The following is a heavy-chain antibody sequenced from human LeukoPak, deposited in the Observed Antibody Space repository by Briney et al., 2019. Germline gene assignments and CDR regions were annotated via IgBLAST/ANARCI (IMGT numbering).Heavy chain of an antibody. Sequence: GGSLRLSCAASGFTFSSYAMHWVRQAPGKGLEWVAVISYDGSNKYYADSVKGRFTISRDNSKNTLYPQMNSLRAEDTAVYYCARRKIYDSSGWPGGFDYWGQGTLVTVSS. D-gene: IGHD6-19*01. CDR3: ARRKIYDSSGWPGGFDY. V-gene: IGHV3-30*04. CDR2: ISYDGSNK. J-gene: IGHJ4*02. CDR1: GFTFSSYA.